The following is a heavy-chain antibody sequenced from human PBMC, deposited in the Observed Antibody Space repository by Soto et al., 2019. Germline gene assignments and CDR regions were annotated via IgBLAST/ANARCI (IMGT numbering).Heavy chain of an antibody. CDR1: GGTFSSYA. CDR3: ARPSVAGATIRFDY. J-gene: IGHJ4*02. V-gene: IGHV1-69*06. D-gene: IGHD1-26*01. Sequence: SLKVSCKASGGTFSSYAISWVRQAPGQGLEWMGGIIPIFGTANYAQKFQGRVTITADKSTSTAYMELSSLRSEDTAVYYCARPSVAGATIRFDYWGQGTLVTVSS. CDR2: IIPIFGTA.